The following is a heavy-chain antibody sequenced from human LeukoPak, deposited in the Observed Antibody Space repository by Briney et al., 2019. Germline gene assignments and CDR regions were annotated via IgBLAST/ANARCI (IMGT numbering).Heavy chain of an antibody. D-gene: IGHD3-3*01. Sequence: GGSLRLSCAASGFTFGSYTMHWVRQAPGKGLERVSSITSGSSDIYYGDSAKGRFTISRDNAKNSLYLQMNSLRAEDTAVYYCARAVGYDFWSGYYPYYFDYWGQGTLVTVSS. V-gene: IGHV3-21*01. CDR3: ARAVGYDFWSGYYPYYFDY. CDR2: ITSGSSDI. J-gene: IGHJ4*02. CDR1: GFTFGSYT.